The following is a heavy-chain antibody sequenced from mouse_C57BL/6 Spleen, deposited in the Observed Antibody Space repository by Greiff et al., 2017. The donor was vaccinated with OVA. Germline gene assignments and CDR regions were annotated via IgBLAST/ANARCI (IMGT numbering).Heavy chain of an antibody. Sequence: VQLQQPGAELVKPGASVKLSCKASGYTFTSYWMQWVKQRLGQGLEWIGEIDPSVSYPNSNQKFKSMATLTVDTSANTAYMQLSSLTSENSAVYYCARPPYGSSSWVAYWGQGTLVTVSA. D-gene: IGHD1-1*01. CDR3: ARPPYGSSSWVAY. J-gene: IGHJ3*01. CDR1: GYTFTSYW. CDR2: IDPSVSYP. V-gene: IGHV1-50*01.